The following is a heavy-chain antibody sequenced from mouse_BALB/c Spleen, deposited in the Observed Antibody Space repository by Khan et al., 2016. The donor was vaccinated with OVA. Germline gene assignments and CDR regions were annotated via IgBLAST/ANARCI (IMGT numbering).Heavy chain of an antibody. V-gene: IGHV9-4*02. Sequence: QIQLVQSGPELKKPGETVRISCKASGYTFTTAGIQWVQQMPGKGLKWIGWINTHSGVPKYAEDFKGRFAFSLEISVNTAYLQITNLKTEDTATYCCARGGAAYYRNDGGAMEYWGQGTSGTVSS. D-gene: IGHD2-14*01. CDR1: GYTFTTAG. J-gene: IGHJ4*01. CDR3: ARGGAAYYRNDGGAMEY. CDR2: INTHSGVP.